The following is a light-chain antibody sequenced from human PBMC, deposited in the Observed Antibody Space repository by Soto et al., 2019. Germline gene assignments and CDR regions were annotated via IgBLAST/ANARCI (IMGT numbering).Light chain of an antibody. Sequence: DIQMTQSPSTLSASVGDRVTITCRASQSISSWLAWYQQKPGKAPKLLIYKASSLESGVPSRFSGSGSGTEFTLTISSLQPDDFAPYYCQQYNSSPWTFGQGTNVEIK. J-gene: IGKJ1*01. CDR1: QSISSW. CDR3: QQYNSSPWT. V-gene: IGKV1-5*03. CDR2: KAS.